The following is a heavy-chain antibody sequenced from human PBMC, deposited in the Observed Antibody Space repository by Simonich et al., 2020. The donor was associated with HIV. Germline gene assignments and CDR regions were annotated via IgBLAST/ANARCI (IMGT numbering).Heavy chain of an antibody. Sequence: EVQLVESGGGLVQPGGSLRLSCAASGFTFSSYWMSWVRQARGKGLGWVANIKQDGSEKYYVDSVKGRFTISRNNAKNSLYLQMNSLRAEDTAVYYCARQPYYYDSSGYYDYYYYMDVWGKGTTVTVSS. CDR3: ARQPYYYDSSGYYDYYYYMDV. J-gene: IGHJ6*03. CDR1: GFTFSSYW. CDR2: IKQDGSEK. V-gene: IGHV3-7*01. D-gene: IGHD3-22*01.